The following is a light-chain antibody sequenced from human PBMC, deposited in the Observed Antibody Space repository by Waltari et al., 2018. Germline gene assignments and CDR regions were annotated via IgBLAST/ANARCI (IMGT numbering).Light chain of an antibody. CDR3: SSYTSIIPPFL. J-gene: IGLJ1*01. CDR1: SSDLGASSF. V-gene: IGLV2-14*03. Sequence: QSALTQPASVSGSPGQSITISCTRSSSDLGASSFVSRYQHHPGKAPKLMIYDVSHRPSGVSNRFSGPKSGNTASLTISGLQPEDEADYYCSSYTSIIPPFLFGTGTKVTVL. CDR2: DVS.